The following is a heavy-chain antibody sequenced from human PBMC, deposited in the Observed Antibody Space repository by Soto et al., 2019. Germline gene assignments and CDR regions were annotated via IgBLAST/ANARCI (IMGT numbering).Heavy chain of an antibody. Sequence: LCLTCTVSGGSVSSGRYYWSWIRQPPGKGLEWIGYIYYSGSTNYNPSLKSRVTISVDTSKNQFSLKLSSVTAADTAVYYCVLYGCGGYRSYFDYWGQRSLVTVSS. CDR2: IYYSGST. J-gene: IGHJ4*02. D-gene: IGHD3-16*02. CDR1: GGSVSSGRYY. CDR3: VLYGCGGYRSYFDY. V-gene: IGHV4-61*01.